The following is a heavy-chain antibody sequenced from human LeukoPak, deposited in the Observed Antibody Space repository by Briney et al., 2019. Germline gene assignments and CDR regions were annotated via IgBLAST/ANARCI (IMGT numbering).Heavy chain of an antibody. J-gene: IGHJ4*02. V-gene: IGHV1-69*05. CDR2: IIPIFGTA. CDR3: AGAIYCSSASCYPGDC. CDR1: GGTFRRYA. D-gene: IGHD2-2*01. Sequence: SVQVSCKASGGTFRRYAFRWVGPPPAQGRDWMGGIIPIFGTANYAQKFQGRVTITTDESTSTAYMELSSLRAEDTAVYYCAGAIYCSSASCYPGDCWGQGTLVTVSS.